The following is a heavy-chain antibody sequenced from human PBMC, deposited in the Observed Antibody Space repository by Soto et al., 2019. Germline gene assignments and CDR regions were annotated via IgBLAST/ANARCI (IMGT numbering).Heavy chain of an antibody. J-gene: IGHJ5*02. CDR3: ARDSGDYDYIWGSYRVVWFDP. V-gene: IGHV1-18*01. CDR2: ISAYNGNT. CDR1: GYTFTSYG. D-gene: IGHD3-16*02. Sequence: QVQLVQSGAEVKKPGASVKVSCKASGYTFTSYGISWVRQAPGQGLEWMGWISAYNGNTNYAQKLQGRVTMTTDTSTSTVYMELRSLRSDDTAVYYCARDSGDYDYIWGSYRVVWFDPWGQGTLVTVSS.